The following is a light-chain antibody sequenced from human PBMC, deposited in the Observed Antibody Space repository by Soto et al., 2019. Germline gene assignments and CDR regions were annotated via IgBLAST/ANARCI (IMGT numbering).Light chain of an antibody. V-gene: IGKV3-20*01. J-gene: IGKJ5*01. CDR1: QTVRNNY. CDR2: GAS. CDR3: QHFRA. Sequence: EFVLTQSPGTLSLSPGERATLSCRASQTVRNNYLAWYQQKPGQAPRLLIYGASNRATGIPDRFSGSGSGTDFTLTISRLEPEDFVLYYCQHFRAFGQGTRLEIK.